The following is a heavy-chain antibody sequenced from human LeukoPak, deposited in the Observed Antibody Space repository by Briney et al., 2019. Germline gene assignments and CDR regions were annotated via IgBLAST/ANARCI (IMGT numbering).Heavy chain of an antibody. J-gene: IGHJ4*02. CDR1: GFTFSNHA. D-gene: IGHD2-15*01. CDR3: ARVRGYCSGASCYFDY. CDR2: LTTSGGGIY. Sequence: GGSLRLSCAASGFTFSNHASSWVRQAPGKGLEWVSTLTTSGGGIYYYAESVKGRFTVSRDNSKNTLWLQMNSLRAEDTAAYFCARVRGYCSGASCYFDYWGQGTPVTVSS. V-gene: IGHV3-23*01.